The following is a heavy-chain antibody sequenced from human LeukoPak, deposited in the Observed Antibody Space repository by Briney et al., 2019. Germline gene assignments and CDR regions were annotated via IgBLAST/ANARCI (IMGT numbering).Heavy chain of an antibody. CDR3: ARDRAGGSGRYYYYYMDV. V-gene: IGHV4-38-2*02. CDR2: THHRGST. J-gene: IGHJ6*03. CDR1: DYSISSDYY. Sequence: SETLSLTCTVSDYSISSDYYWGWIRQPPGKGLEWIGNTHHRGSTNYNPSLKSRVTISVDTSKNQFSLNLSSVTAADTAVYYCARDRAGGSGRYYYYYMDVWGKGTTVTVSS. D-gene: IGHD3-10*01.